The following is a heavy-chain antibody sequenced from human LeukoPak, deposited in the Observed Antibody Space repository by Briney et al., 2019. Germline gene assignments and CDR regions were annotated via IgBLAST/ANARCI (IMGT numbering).Heavy chain of an antibody. V-gene: IGHV3-53*01. Sequence: GGSLRLSCAASGFTVSSNYMSWVRQAPGKGLEWVSVIYSGGSTYYADSVKGRFTISRGNSKNTLYLQMNSLRAEDTAVYYCARGKKWLLSPYFDYWGQGTLVTVSS. CDR1: GFTVSSNY. CDR2: IYSGGST. D-gene: IGHD3-22*01. J-gene: IGHJ4*02. CDR3: ARGKKWLLSPYFDY.